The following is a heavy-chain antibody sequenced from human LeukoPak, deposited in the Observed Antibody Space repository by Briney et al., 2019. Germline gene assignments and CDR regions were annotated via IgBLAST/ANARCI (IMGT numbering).Heavy chain of an antibody. D-gene: IGHD6-13*01. CDR3: ARGWAHLDV. Sequence: GGSLRLSCAASGFTFSTHWMTWVRQAPGKGLEWVANMHQDGTEKYYVDSVKGRFTISRDNAKNPLYLQMNTLRAEDTAVYYCARGWAHLDVWGRGTLVTVSS. CDR1: GFTFSTHW. J-gene: IGHJ2*01. CDR2: MHQDGTEK. V-gene: IGHV3-7*01.